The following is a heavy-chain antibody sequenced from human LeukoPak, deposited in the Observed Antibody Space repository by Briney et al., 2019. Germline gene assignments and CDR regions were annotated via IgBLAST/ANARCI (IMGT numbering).Heavy chain of an antibody. CDR1: GGTFSSYD. CDR3: ARDRYSTGDFGY. Sequence: SVIVSFNASGGTFSSYDICWERQDPGQGLESMGRINPIHDKANYAQKCQGRVTITADKPTSTAYMELSSLRSEDTAVYYCARDRYSTGDFGYWGQGTLVIVSS. CDR2: INPIHDKA. J-gene: IGHJ4*02. V-gene: IGHV1-69*04. D-gene: IGHD2-8*02.